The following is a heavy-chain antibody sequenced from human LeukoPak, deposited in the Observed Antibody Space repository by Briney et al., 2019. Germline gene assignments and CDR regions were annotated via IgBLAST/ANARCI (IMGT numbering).Heavy chain of an antibody. Sequence: GGSLRLSCAASGFTFSSYAMHWVRQAPGKGLEYVSAISSNGGSTYYANSVKGRFTISRDNSKNTLYLQMGSLRAEDMAVYYCARDLIEYSSSSGAFDIWGQGTMVTVSS. D-gene: IGHD6-6*01. J-gene: IGHJ3*02. CDR2: ISSNGGST. CDR1: GFTFSSYA. V-gene: IGHV3-64*01. CDR3: ARDLIEYSSSSGAFDI.